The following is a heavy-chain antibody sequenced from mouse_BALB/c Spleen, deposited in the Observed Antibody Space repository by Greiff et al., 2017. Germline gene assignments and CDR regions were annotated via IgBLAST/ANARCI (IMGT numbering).Heavy chain of an antibody. J-gene: IGHJ2*01. Sequence: VQLQQSGAELVKPGASVKLSCTASGFNIKDTYMHWVKQRPEQGLEWIGRIDPANGNTKYDPKFQRKATITADTASNTAYLQLSSLTSEDTAVYYCARNGYDVSYFDYWGQGTTLTVSS. CDR2: IDPANGNT. CDR1: GFNIKDTY. D-gene: IGHD2-2*01. CDR3: ARNGYDVSYFDY. V-gene: IGHV14-3*02.